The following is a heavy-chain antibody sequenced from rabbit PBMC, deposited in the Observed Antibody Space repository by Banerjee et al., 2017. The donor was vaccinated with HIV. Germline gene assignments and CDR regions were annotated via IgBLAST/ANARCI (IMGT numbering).Heavy chain of an antibody. D-gene: IGHD1-1*01. J-gene: IGHJ6*01. CDR1: GFSFSTSYW. CDR2: IYAGSNGVT. Sequence: QSLEESGGDLVKPGASLTLTCTASGFSFSTSYWICWVRQAPGKGLEWIACIYAGSNGVTYYASWAKGRFTISKTSSTTVTLQMTSLTAADTATYFCAREAGFVVGGYLYYGMDLWGQGTLVTVS. CDR3: AREAGFVVGGYLYYGMDL. V-gene: IGHV1S40*01.